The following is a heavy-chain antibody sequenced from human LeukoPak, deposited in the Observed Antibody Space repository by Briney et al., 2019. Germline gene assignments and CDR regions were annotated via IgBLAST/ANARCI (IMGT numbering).Heavy chain of an antibody. CDR1: GGSISSGGYS. V-gene: IGHV4-30-2*01. CDR3: ARDGFYDSSGYYRRDAFDI. Sequence: SQTLSLTCAVSGGSISSGGYSWSWIRQPPGKGLEWIGYIYHSGSTYYNPSLKSRVTISVDTSKNQFSLKLSSVTAADTAVYYCARDGFYDSSGYYRRDAFDIWGQGTMVTVSS. D-gene: IGHD3-22*01. J-gene: IGHJ3*02. CDR2: IYHSGST.